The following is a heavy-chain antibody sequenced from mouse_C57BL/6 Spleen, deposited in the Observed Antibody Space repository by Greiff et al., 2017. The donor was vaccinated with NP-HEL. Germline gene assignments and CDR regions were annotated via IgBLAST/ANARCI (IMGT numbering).Heavy chain of an antibody. CDR1: GYTFTSYW. CDR3: ARSGGGFGNYFDY. Sequence: QVQLQQPGAELVRPGTSVKLSCKASGYTFTSYWMHWVKQRPGQGLEWIGVIDPSDSYTNYNQKFKGKATLTVETSSSTAYMQLSSLTSEDSAVYYCARSGGGFGNYFDYWGQGTTLTVSS. J-gene: IGHJ2*01. CDR2: IDPSDSYT. V-gene: IGHV1-59*01. D-gene: IGHD3-1*01.